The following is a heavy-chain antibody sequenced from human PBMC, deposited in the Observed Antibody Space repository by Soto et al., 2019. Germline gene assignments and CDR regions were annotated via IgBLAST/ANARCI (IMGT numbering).Heavy chain of an antibody. V-gene: IGHV1-18*01. D-gene: IGHD6-13*01. CDR2: ISAYNGNT. CDR3: ARDYSSSWYLPYYYYYMDV. Sequence: ASVKVSCKASGYTFTSYGISWVRQAPGQGLEWMGWISAYNGNTNYAQKLQGRVTMTTDTSTSTAYMELRSLRSDDTAVYYCARDYSSSWYLPYYYYYMDVWGKGTTVTSSS. CDR1: GYTFTSYG. J-gene: IGHJ6*03.